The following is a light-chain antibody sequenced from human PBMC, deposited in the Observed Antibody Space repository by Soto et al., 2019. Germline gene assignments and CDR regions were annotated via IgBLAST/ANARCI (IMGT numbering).Light chain of an antibody. CDR1: NIGSKN. Sequence: SYELTQPLSVSVALGQTARITCGGTNIGSKNVHWYQQKPGQAPVLVIYRDSNRPSGIPERFSGSNSGNTATLTISSAQAGDEADYYCQVWGSSPVVFGGGTKLTVL. CDR2: RDS. CDR3: QVWGSSPVV. J-gene: IGLJ2*01. V-gene: IGLV3-9*01.